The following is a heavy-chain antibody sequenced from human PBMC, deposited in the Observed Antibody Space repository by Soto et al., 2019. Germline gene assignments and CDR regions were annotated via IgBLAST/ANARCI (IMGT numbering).Heavy chain of an antibody. Sequence: QVQLQQWGAGLLKPSETLSLTCAVYGGSFSGYYWSWIRQPPGKGLEWIGEINHSGSTNYNPSLKSRVTISVDTSKNQFSLKLSSVTVAGTAVYYCARGLRYCSGGSCYPGYYYYMDVWGKGTTVTVSS. CDR3: ARGLRYCSGGSCYPGYYYYMDV. J-gene: IGHJ6*03. V-gene: IGHV4-34*01. CDR1: GGSFSGYY. CDR2: INHSGST. D-gene: IGHD2-15*01.